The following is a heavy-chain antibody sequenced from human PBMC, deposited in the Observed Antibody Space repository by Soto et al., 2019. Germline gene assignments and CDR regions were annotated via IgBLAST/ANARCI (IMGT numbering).Heavy chain of an antibody. CDR3: ARAYNWNYM. CDR1: GFSLDTTGMG. CDR2: IYWHDDK. Sequence: QITLKESGPALLKPTQTLMLTCSFSGFSLDTTGMGVGWVRQAPGKALEWLANIYWHDDKRYNPSLEGRVTNSKDTSKNQEVLTMTNMDPEDTGTYYSARAYNWNYMWGQGILVTVSS. V-gene: IGHV2-5*01. J-gene: IGHJ4*02. D-gene: IGHD1-7*01.